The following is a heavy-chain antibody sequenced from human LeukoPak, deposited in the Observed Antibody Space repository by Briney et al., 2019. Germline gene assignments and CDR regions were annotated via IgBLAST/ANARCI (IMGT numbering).Heavy chain of an antibody. Sequence: GGSLRLSCAASGFTFSSYEMNWVRQAPGKGLEWVAVIWYDGSNKYYADSVKGRFTISRDNSKNTLYLQMNSLRAEDTAVYYCARESGRYYDSFDYWGQGTLVTVSS. J-gene: IGHJ4*02. CDR1: GFTFSSYE. CDR3: ARESGRYYDSFDY. V-gene: IGHV3-33*08. CDR2: IWYDGSNK. D-gene: IGHD3-22*01.